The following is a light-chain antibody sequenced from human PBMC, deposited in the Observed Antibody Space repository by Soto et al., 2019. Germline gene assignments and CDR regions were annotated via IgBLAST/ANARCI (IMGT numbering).Light chain of an antibody. J-gene: IGLJ2*01. CDR3: LLFYSDVRGV. CDR1: TGAVTSGHY. CDR2: DTS. Sequence: QAVVTQEPSLTVSPGGTVTLTCGSSTGAVTSGHYPYWFQQKPGQAPRTLIYDTSNKHSWTPARFSGSLLGGEAALTLSGAQPEDEAEYYCLLFYSDVRGVFGGETKVSVL. V-gene: IGLV7-46*01.